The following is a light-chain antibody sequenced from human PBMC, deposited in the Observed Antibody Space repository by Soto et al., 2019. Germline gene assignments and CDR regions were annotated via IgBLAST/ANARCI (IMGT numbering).Light chain of an antibody. CDR1: SSDVGIYNY. J-gene: IGLJ1*01. CDR3: SSYTTSSTRV. Sequence: QSVLTQPASVSGSPGQSIAISCTGSSSDVGIYNYVSWYQQHPGKVPKLIIYEVSNRPLGVSNRFSGSKSGNTASLTISGLQAEDEADYYCSSYTTSSTRVFGTGTKLTVL. V-gene: IGLV2-14*01. CDR2: EVS.